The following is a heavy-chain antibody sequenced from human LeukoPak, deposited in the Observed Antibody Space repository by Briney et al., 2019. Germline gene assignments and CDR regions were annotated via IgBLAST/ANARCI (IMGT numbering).Heavy chain of an antibody. J-gene: IGHJ1*01. CDR2: ISADNGNT. Sequence: ASVTVSCKASGYIFTNYGISWVRQASGQGLEWMGWISADNGNTNYARKFQGRVTMTTDTSTNTAYMELSSLRSEDTAVYYCARDSSEFRSLIPHWGQGTLVTVSS. CDR3: ARDSSEFRSLIPH. CDR1: GYIFTNYG. V-gene: IGHV1-18*01. D-gene: IGHD2-21*01.